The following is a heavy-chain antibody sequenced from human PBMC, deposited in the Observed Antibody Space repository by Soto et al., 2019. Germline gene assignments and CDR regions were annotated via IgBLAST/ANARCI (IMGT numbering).Heavy chain of an antibody. D-gene: IGHD2-2*01. Sequence: SETLSLTCAVSGFSISSGGYSWSWIRQPPGKGLEWIGYMYHSGSTYYNPSLKSRVTISIDRSKNQFSLKLSSVTAADTAVYYCTRLDDVRIEPAFDYWGQGTLVTVSS. CDR3: TRLDDVRIEPAFDY. CDR2: MYHSGST. CDR1: GFSISSGGYS. V-gene: IGHV4-30-2*01. J-gene: IGHJ4*02.